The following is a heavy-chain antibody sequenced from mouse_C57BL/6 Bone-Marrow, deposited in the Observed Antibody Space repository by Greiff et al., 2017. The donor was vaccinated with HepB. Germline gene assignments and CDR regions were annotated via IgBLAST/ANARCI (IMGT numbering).Heavy chain of an antibody. CDR3: ARRAMDY. Sequence: EVKLGESGGDLVKPGGSLKLSCAASGFTFSNYGMSWVRQTPDKRLEWVATISSVGSYTYYPDSVKGRFTISRDNAKNTLYLQMSSLKSEDTAMYYCARRAMDYWGQGTSVTVSS. J-gene: IGHJ4*01. V-gene: IGHV5-6*02. CDR2: ISSVGSYT. CDR1: GFTFSNYG.